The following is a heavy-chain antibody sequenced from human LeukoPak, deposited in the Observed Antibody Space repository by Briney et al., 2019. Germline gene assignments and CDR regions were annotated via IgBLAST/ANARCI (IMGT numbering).Heavy chain of an antibody. Sequence: SETLSLTCAVYGGSFSGYYWSWIRQPPGKGLEWIGEINHSGSTDYNPSLKSRVTISVDTSKNQFSLKLSSVTAADTAVYYCARGLSPRINMVRGVRPPFRGVFDYWGQGTLVTVSS. CDR1: GGSFSGYY. V-gene: IGHV4-34*01. J-gene: IGHJ4*02. CDR2: INHSGST. D-gene: IGHD3-10*01. CDR3: ARGLSPRINMVRGVRPPFRGVFDY.